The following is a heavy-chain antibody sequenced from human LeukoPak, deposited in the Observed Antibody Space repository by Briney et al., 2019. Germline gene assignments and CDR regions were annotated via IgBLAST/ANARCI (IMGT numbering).Heavy chain of an antibody. D-gene: IGHD3-3*01. J-gene: IGHJ5*02. CDR1: GFTFRNHG. V-gene: IGHV3-64*01. CDR2: ISSNGGST. CDR3: ARSIYDFWSGYGWFDP. Sequence: PGGSLRLSCAASGFTFRNHGMHWVRQAPGKGLEYVSAISSNGGSTYYANSVKGRFTISRDNSKNTLYLQMGSLRAEDMAVYYCARSIYDFWSGYGWFDPWGQGTLVTVSS.